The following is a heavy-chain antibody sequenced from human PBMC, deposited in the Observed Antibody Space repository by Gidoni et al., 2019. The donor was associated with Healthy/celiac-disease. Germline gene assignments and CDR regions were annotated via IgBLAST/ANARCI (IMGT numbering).Heavy chain of an antibody. V-gene: IGHV3-33*01. D-gene: IGHD2-2*02. J-gene: IGHJ4*02. Sequence: QVPLVESGGGVVQPGTSLRLSCAAPGFTFSSYGLLRVRQAPGKGLEWVAVRGDDGSKKYYADSVKGRFTISRDNSKNTLYLKMNSLRAEDTAVYYGARGGWDIVVVPAAIPAFLDYWGQGTLVTVSS. CDR3: ARGGWDIVVVPAAIPAFLDY. CDR1: GFTFSSYG. CDR2: RGDDGSKK.